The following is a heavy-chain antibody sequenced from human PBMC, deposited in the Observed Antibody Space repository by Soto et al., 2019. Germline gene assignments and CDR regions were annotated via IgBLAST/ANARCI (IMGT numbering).Heavy chain of an antibody. Sequence: PGGSLRLSCAASRFTFTTYAMNWVRQAPGKGLEWVALMSSDGTNEHYADSVRGRFTVSRDNSRNTLFLQMNNLRTDDTAVYYCARDRGYGGNYVFDFWGLGTLVTVSS. D-gene: IGHD4-4*01. V-gene: IGHV3-30-3*01. CDR1: RFTFTTYA. CDR3: ARDRGYGGNYVFDF. CDR2: MSSDGTNE. J-gene: IGHJ4*02.